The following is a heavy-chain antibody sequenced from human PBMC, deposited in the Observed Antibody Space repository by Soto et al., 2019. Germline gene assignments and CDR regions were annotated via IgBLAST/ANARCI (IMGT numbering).Heavy chain of an antibody. V-gene: IGHV1-8*01. CDR3: ARGPIDTIAAYNYYGMDV. J-gene: IGHJ6*02. CDR1: GYTFTSYD. D-gene: IGHD6-25*01. CDR2: MNPNSGNT. Sequence: GASVKVSCKASGYTFTSYDINWVRQATGQGLEWMGWMNPNSGNTGYAQKFQGRVTMTRNTSISTAYMELSSLRSEDTAVYYCARGPIDTIAAYNYYGMDVWGQGTTVTVS.